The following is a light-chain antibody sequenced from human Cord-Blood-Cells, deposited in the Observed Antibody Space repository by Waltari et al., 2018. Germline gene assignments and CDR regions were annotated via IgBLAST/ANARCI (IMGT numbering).Light chain of an antibody. CDR1: SSDVGGSNY. CDR2: DVS. V-gene: IGLV2-14*01. J-gene: IGLJ2*01. Sequence: QSALTQPAPVSGSPGQSSTISCTGTSSDVGGSNYVSWYQQHPGKAPKLMIYDVSNRPAGVSNRFSGSKSGNTASLTISGLQAEDEADYYCSSYTSSSTLVFGGGTKLTVL. CDR3: SSYTSSSTLV.